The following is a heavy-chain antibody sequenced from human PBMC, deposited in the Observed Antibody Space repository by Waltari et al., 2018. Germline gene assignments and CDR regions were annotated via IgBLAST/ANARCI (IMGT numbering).Heavy chain of an antibody. J-gene: IGHJ4*02. Sequence: QVQLQESGPGLVKPSETLSLTCTVSGGSISSYYWSWIRQPPGKGLEWIGYIYYSGSTNYTPTLKSRVTISVDTSKNQFSLKLSSVTAADTAVYYCARDGVYYDFWSGSPGPNFDYWGQGTLVTVSS. CDR3: ARDGVYYDFWSGSPGPNFDY. CDR1: GGSISSYY. V-gene: IGHV4-59*01. CDR2: IYYSGST. D-gene: IGHD3-3*01.